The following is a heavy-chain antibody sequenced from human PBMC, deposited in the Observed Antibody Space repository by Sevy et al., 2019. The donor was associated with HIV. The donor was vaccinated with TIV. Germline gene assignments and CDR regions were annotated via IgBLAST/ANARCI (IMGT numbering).Heavy chain of an antibody. CDR2: ISARSRIT. Sequence: ASVKVSCKASGYSFPNDGISWIRQAPGQGLEWMGWISARSRITHYLQKFLGRVTMTTDTSTNTAYLEVRNLRSDDTAVYFCARARQLFYSAFEYWGQGTLVTVSS. J-gene: IGHJ4*02. CDR3: ARARQLFYSAFEY. V-gene: IGHV1-18*01. CDR1: GYSFPNDG. D-gene: IGHD1-1*01.